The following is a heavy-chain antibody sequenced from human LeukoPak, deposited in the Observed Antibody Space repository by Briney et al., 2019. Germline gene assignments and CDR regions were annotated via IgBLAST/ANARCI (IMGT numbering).Heavy chain of an antibody. J-gene: IGHJ4*02. CDR3: ARGGSGTNPFDF. CDR1: GSTFTSYG. V-gene: IGHV1-18*01. Sequence: ASVKVSCKASGSTFTSYGFSWVRQAPGQGLEWMGWISAYSGNTNYAQEFQGRVTMTRDTSTSTAYMELRSLRSDDTAVYYCARGGSGTNPFDFWGRGTLVTVSS. D-gene: IGHD6-19*01. CDR2: ISAYSGNT.